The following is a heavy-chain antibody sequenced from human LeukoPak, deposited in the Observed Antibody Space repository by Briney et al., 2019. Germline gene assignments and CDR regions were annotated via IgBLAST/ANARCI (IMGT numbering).Heavy chain of an antibody. Sequence: SETLSLTCTVSGGSINFYYWSWIRQPPGKRLEWIAYIFTSGSTSYNPSPKSRVTISVDMSKNQFSLKLSSVTAADTAVYYCARHHQQPVTGYDYWGQGTLVTVSS. J-gene: IGHJ4*02. V-gene: IGHV4-4*09. CDR2: IFTSGST. CDR1: GGSINFYY. CDR3: ARHHQQPVTGYDY. D-gene: IGHD6-13*01.